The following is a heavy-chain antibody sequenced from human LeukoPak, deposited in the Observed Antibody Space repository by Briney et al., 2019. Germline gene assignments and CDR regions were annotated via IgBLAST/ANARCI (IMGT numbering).Heavy chain of an antibody. CDR2: IYYSGST. Sequence: PSETLSLTCTVSGGSMSSYSLSWIRQPPGKGLEWIGYIYYSGSTEYNPSLKSRVTISVDTSKNQFSLKLSSVTAADTAVYYCARGARAGYNLEPFEYWGQGALVTVSS. CDR1: GGSMSSYS. J-gene: IGHJ4*02. V-gene: IGHV4-59*08. D-gene: IGHD5-24*01. CDR3: ARGARAGYNLEPFEY.